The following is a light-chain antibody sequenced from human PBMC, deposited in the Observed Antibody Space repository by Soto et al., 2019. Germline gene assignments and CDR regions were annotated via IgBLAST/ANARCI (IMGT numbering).Light chain of an antibody. CDR2: DVS. Sequence: EIMMTQSPATLSVSPGERATLSCRASQSVTTNMAWYQQKPGQAPRLLIYDVSNRATDIPARFSGSGSGTDFTLTISSLEPEDLAVYYCQQRSNWPRTFGQGTKVDI. J-gene: IGKJ1*01. CDR1: QSVTTN. V-gene: IGKV3-11*01. CDR3: QQRSNWPRT.